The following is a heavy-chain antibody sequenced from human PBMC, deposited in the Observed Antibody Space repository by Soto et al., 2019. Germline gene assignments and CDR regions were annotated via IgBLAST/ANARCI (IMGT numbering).Heavy chain of an antibody. CDR1: GFTFSSYW. CDR3: ARAEYYYDSSGVLYAFDY. J-gene: IGHJ4*02. D-gene: IGHD3-22*01. Sequence: VGSLRLSCAASGFTFSSYWMSWVRQAPGKGLEWVANIKQDGSEKYYVDSVKGRFTISRDNAKNSLYLQMNSLRAEDTAVYYCARAEYYYDSSGVLYAFDYWGQGTLVTVSS. V-gene: IGHV3-7*01. CDR2: IKQDGSEK.